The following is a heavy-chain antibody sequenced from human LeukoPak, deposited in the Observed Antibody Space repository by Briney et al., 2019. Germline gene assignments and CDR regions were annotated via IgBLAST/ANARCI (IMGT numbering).Heavy chain of an antibody. J-gene: IGHJ6*02. CDR2: INPNSGGT. D-gene: IGHD3-9*01. CDR3: ARVATPEYYDILTGPMDV. Sequence: ASVKVSCKASGYTFTGYYMHWVRQAPGQGLEWMGWINPNSGGTNYAQKFQGRVTMTRDTSISTAYMELSRLRSDDTAVYYRARVATPEYYDILTGPMDVWGQGTTVTVSS. CDR1: GYTFTGYY. V-gene: IGHV1-2*02.